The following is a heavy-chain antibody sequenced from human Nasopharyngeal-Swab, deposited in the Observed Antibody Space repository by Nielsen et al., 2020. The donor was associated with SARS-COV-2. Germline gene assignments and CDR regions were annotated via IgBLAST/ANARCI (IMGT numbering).Heavy chain of an antibody. CDR3: AREAHDYGDYDRFYLDY. Sequence: SETLSLTCTVSGGSISSGDYYWSWIRQPPGKGLEWIGYIYYSGSTYYNPSLKSRVTISVDTSKNQFSLKLSSVTAADTAVYYCAREAHDYGDYDRFYLDYWGQGTLVTVSS. J-gene: IGHJ4*02. CDR2: IYYSGST. D-gene: IGHD4-17*01. V-gene: IGHV4-30-4*08. CDR1: GGSISSGDYY.